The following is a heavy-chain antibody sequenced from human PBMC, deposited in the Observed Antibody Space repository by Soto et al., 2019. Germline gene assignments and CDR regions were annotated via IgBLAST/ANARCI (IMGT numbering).Heavy chain of an antibody. CDR2: INTDGATS. CDR3: AREAGYCSRTSCYRRAFNT. J-gene: IGHJ3*02. V-gene: IGHV3-74*03. Sequence: EVQLVESGGDLVQPGGSLRLSCAASGFTFSGHCMHWVRQVPGKGLEWVSRINTDGATSAYADSVKGRFTISRDNAKNTPYLHMNALRAEDTAVYYCAREAGYCSRTSCYRRAFNTWGQGTTVTFS. CDR1: GFTFSGHC. D-gene: IGHD2-2*01.